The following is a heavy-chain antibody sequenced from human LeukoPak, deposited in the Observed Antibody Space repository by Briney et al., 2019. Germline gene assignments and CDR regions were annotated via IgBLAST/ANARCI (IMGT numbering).Heavy chain of an antibody. D-gene: IGHD3-22*01. CDR3: ARDRIYYDSNSYGMDV. CDR2: IYHSGST. Sequence: SETLSLTCAVSGGSIRSDSWWSWVRQPPGKGLEWIGEIYHSGSTNYNPSLKSRVTISVDKSNNQFSLKLSSVTAADTAVYYCARDRIYYDSNSYGMDVWGQGTTVTVSS. CDR1: GGSIRSDSW. J-gene: IGHJ6*02. V-gene: IGHV4-4*02.